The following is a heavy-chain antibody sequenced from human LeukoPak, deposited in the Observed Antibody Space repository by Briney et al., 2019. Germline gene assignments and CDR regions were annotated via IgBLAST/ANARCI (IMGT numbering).Heavy chain of an antibody. CDR3: ARATVWVVPAARKSYYYYYGMDV. V-gene: IGHV1-8*01. Sequence: ASVKVSCKASGYTFTSYDINWVRQATGQGLEWMGWMNPNSGNTGYAQKFQGRVTMTRNTSISTAYMELSSLRSEDTAVYYCARATVWVVPAARKSYYYYYGMDVWGQGTTVTVSS. J-gene: IGHJ6*02. D-gene: IGHD2-2*01. CDR2: MNPNSGNT. CDR1: GYTFTSYD.